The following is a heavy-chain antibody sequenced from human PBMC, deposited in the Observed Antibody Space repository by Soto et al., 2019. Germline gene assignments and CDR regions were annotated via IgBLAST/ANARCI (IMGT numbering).Heavy chain of an antibody. CDR3: AKARGYCSSTSCLKTYYYYYGMDV. J-gene: IGHJ6*02. CDR2: ISWNSGSI. D-gene: IGHD2-2*01. Sequence: SLRLSCAASGFTFDDYAMHWVLQAPGKGLEWVSGISWNSGSIGYADSVKGRFTISSDNAKNSLYLQMNSLRAEDTALYYCAKARGYCSSTSCLKTYYYYYGMDVWGQGTTVTVSS. CDR1: GFTFDDYA. V-gene: IGHV3-9*01.